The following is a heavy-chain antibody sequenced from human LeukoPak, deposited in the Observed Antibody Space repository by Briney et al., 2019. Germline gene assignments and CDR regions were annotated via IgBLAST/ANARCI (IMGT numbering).Heavy chain of an antibody. V-gene: IGHV6-1*01. D-gene: IGHD3-16*01. J-gene: IGHJ5*02. CDR1: GDSVSSNSVA. Sequence: SQTLSLTCAISGDSVSSNSVAWNWIRWSPSRGLEWLGRTYYRSKWYNYYAVSVETRINITPDTSKNQFSLQLNSVTPEDTALYYCVRDLGWLDPWGQGTLVTVSS. CDR3: VRDLGWLDP. CDR2: TYYRSKWYN.